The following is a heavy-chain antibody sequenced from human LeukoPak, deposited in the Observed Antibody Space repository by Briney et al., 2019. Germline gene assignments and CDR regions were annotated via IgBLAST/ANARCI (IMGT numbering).Heavy chain of an antibody. V-gene: IGHV1-69*13. Sequence: VKVSCKSSGGTFSSYAISWVRQAPGPGLEWMGGIIPIFGTANYAQKFQGRVTITADKSTSTAYMELSSLRSEDTAVYYCAKGFLEWKNWFDPWGQGTLVTVSS. CDR2: IIPIFGTA. CDR1: GGTFSSYA. D-gene: IGHD3-3*01. J-gene: IGHJ5*02. CDR3: AKGFLEWKNWFDP.